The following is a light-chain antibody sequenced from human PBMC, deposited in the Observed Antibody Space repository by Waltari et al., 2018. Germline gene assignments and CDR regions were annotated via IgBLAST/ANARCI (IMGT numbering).Light chain of an antibody. J-gene: IGKJ3*01. Sequence: DIQMTQSPSSLSASVGDRVTITCRASQSISSYLNWYQQKPGKAPKLLIYDASSLQSGVPSRFRRSGSETDFTLTISSLQPEDFATYFCQQSYSLSFTFGPGTKVDIK. V-gene: IGKV1-39*01. CDR3: QQSYSLSFT. CDR2: DAS. CDR1: QSISSY.